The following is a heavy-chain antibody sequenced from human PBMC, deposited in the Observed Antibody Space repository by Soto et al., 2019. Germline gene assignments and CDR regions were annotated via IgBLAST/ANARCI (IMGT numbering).Heavy chain of an antibody. CDR2: ISGNGDTT. CDR3: AKTYNWTIDD. D-gene: IGHD1-20*01. CDR1: GFTFSRHP. Sequence: PGGSLRLSCAASGFTFSRHPMSWVRQAPGKGLEWVSAISGNGDTTYYAGSMKGRFTISRDNPKNTLYLQMNSLRAEDTAVYFCAKTYNWTIDDWGRGALVTVSS. J-gene: IGHJ4*02. V-gene: IGHV3-23*01.